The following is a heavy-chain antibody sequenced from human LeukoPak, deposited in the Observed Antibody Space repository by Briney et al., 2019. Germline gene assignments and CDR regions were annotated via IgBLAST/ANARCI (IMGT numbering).Heavy chain of an antibody. D-gene: IGHD3-22*01. J-gene: IGHJ4*02. CDR3: ARLYYYDSSGDY. V-gene: IGHV1-2*02. Sequence: GASVKVSCKASGYTFTGYYMHWVRQAAGQGLEWMGWINPNSGGTNYAQKFQGRVTMTRDTSISTAYMELSRLRSDDTAAYYCARLYYYDSSGDYWGQGTLVTVSS. CDR1: GYTFTGYY. CDR2: INPNSGGT.